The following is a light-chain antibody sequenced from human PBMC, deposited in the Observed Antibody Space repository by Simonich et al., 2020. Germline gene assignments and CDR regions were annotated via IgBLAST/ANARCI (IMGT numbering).Light chain of an antibody. J-gene: IGLJ2*01. V-gene: IGLV1-40*01. CDR2: GNS. Sequence: QSVLTQPPSVSGAPGQRVTISCTGSSSNIGAGYDLHWYQQLPGTAPKLLIYGNSNRPSGVPDRFSGAKSGTSASLASTGLQAEDEADYYCQSYDSSLSGVVFGGGTKLTVL. CDR1: SSNIGAGYD. CDR3: QSYDSSLSGVV.